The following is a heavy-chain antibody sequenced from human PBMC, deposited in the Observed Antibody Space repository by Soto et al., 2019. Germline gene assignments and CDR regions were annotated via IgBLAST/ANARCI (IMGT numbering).Heavy chain of an antibody. V-gene: IGHV3-74*01. CDR2: INSDGSST. CDR3: ARKYNYESSGYYY. D-gene: IGHD3-22*01. J-gene: IGHJ4*02. Sequence: EVQQVESGGGLVQPGGSLRLSCADSGFTFSSYWMHWVRQAPGKGLVWVSRINSDGSSTNYADSVKGRFTISRDNAKNTLYLQMNSLRVEDTAVYYCARKYNYESSGYYYWGQGTLVTVSS. CDR1: GFTFSSYW.